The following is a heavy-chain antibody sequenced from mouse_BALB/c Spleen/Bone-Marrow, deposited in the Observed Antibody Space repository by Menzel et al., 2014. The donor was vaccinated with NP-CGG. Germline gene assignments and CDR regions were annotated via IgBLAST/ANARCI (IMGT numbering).Heavy chain of an antibody. CDR2: IWRGGNT. J-gene: IGHJ4*01. D-gene: IGHD4-1*02. CDR1: GFSLTTYG. V-gene: IGHV2-5*01. CDR3: ASTGAWTMDY. Sequence: VQRVESGPGLVQPSQSLSITCTVSGFSLTTYGVHWVRQSPGKGLEWLGVIWRGGNTGYNAAFMSRLSITKDNSKSQVFFKMNSLQADDTAIYYCASTGAWTMDYWGQGTSVTVSS.